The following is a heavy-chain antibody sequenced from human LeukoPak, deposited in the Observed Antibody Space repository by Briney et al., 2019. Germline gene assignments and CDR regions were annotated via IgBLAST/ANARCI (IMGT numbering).Heavy chain of an antibody. V-gene: IGHV3-30-3*01. D-gene: IGHD3-22*01. CDR2: ISYDGSNK. CDR3: ARDHLSHYDRSGYYESYYYGMDV. Sequence: GRSLRLSCAASGFTFSSYAMHWVRQAPGKGLEWVAVISYDGSNKYYADSVKGRFTISRDNSKNTLYLQMNSLRAEDTAVYYCARDHLSHYDRSGYYESYYYGMDVWGQGTTDTVSS. CDR1: GFTFSSYA. J-gene: IGHJ6*02.